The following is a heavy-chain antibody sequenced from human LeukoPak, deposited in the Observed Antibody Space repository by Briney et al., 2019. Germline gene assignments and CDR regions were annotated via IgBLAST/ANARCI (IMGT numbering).Heavy chain of an antibody. V-gene: IGHV3-15*01. J-gene: IGHJ4*02. Sequence: GGSLRLSCAASGFTLSNAYMSWVRQAPGKGLEWVGRIKSRTDGGTTEYAAPVKGRFSISRDDSRNTVILQMNSLKTDDTAVYFCNTAGTGRDHWGQGTLVTVSS. CDR2: IKSRTDGGTT. CDR3: NTAGTGRDH. CDR1: GFTLSNAY.